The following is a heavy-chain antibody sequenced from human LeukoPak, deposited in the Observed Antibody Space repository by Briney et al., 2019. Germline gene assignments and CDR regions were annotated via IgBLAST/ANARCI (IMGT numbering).Heavy chain of an antibody. J-gene: IGHJ4*02. CDR1: GGSIGGYY. Sequence: SETLSLTCSVSGGSIGGYYWNWIRQPAGKGLEWIGRIYTSGSTNYNPSLKSRVSMSVDTSKNQFSLNLFSVTAADTAVYYCARDLGGYNYGYSFDYWGQGTLVTVSS. D-gene: IGHD5-18*01. CDR3: ARDLGGYNYGYSFDY. V-gene: IGHV4-4*07. CDR2: IYTSGST.